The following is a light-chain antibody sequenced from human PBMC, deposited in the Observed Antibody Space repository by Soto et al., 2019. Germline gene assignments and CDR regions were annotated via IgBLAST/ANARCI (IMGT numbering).Light chain of an antibody. Sequence: QSVLTQPASVSGSPGQSITISCTGTSSDVGGYNYVSWYQQHPGKAPKLMIYEVSNRPSGVSNRISGSNSGNTASLTISGLQAEDEAGYYCSSYTSSSTGVFGGGTTVNVL. J-gene: IGLJ3*02. CDR3: SSYTSSSTGV. V-gene: IGLV2-14*01. CDR2: EVS. CDR1: SSDVGGYNY.